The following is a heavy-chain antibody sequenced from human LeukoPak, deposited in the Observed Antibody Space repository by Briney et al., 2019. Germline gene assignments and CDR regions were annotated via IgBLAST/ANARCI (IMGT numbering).Heavy chain of an antibody. Sequence: GRSLRLSCAASGFTFSSYGMHWVRQAPGKGLEWVAFIWYDGSDKFYVESVKGRFTISRDNSKNTLYLQTNSLTAEDTAVYYCAGRAELGRGFDYWGQGTLVTVSS. CDR2: IWYDGSDK. J-gene: IGHJ4*02. CDR1: GFTFSSYG. V-gene: IGHV3-33*01. D-gene: IGHD7-27*01. CDR3: AGRAELGRGFDY.